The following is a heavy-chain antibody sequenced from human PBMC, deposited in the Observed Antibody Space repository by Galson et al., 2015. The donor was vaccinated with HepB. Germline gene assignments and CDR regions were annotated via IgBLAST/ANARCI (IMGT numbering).Heavy chain of an antibody. CDR1: GFTFSTYN. V-gene: IGHV3-21*01. D-gene: IGHD3-10*01. CDR2: ISSSSTYI. Sequence: SLRLSCAASGFTFSTYNMNWVRQAPGKGLEWVSSISSSSTYIYYADSVKGRFTISRDNAKNSLFLQMNSLRTEDTAVYYCARDSLPAKPPFDYWGQGTLVTVAS. J-gene: IGHJ4*02. CDR3: ARDSLPAKPPFDY.